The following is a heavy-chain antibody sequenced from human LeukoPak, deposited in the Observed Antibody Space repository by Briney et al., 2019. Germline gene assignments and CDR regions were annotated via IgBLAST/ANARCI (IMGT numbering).Heavy chain of an antibody. J-gene: IGHJ4*02. CDR3: AKDGFDY. V-gene: IGHV3-30*18. CDR2: ISNDGSEK. CDR1: GFTLRSYG. Sequence: GGSLRLSCAVSGFTLRSYGMHWVRQAPGKGLEWVAVISNDGSEKYAADSVKGRFTISRDNSKNTLYLQMNSLRVEDTAVYYCAKDGFDYWGQGTLVTVSS.